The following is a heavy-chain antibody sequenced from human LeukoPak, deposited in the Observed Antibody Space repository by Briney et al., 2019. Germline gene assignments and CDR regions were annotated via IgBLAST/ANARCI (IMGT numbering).Heavy chain of an antibody. CDR3: ARETEGWFGELLPPYYFDY. V-gene: IGHV3-21*01. Sequence: GGSLRLSCAASGFTFSSYSMNWVRQAPGKGLEWVSSISSSSSYIYYADSVKGRFTISRDNAKNSLYLQMNSLRAEDTAVYYCARETEGWFGELLPPYYFDYWGQGTLVTVSS. D-gene: IGHD3-10*01. J-gene: IGHJ4*02. CDR2: ISSSSSYI. CDR1: GFTFSSYS.